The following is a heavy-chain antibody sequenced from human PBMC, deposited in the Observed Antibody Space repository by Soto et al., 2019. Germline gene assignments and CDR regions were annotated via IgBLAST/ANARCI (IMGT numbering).Heavy chain of an antibody. CDR2: IYSGGST. CDR1: GFTVSSNY. V-gene: IGHV3-66*01. CDR3: ARMGVIPFYYYGMDV. J-gene: IGHJ6*02. Sequence: PGGSLRLSCAASGFTVSSNYMSWVRQALGKGLEWVSVIYSGGSTYYADSVKGRFTISRDNSKNTLYLQMNSLRAEDTAVYYCARMGVIPFYYYGMDVWGQGTTVTV. D-gene: IGHD3-16*02.